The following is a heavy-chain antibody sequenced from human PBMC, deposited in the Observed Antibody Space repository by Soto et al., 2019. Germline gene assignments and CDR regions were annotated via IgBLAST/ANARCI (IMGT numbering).Heavy chain of an antibody. Sequence: GASVKVSCKASGGTFSSYTIRWVRQAPGQGLEWMGRIIPILGIANYAQKFQGRVTITADKSTSTAYMELSSLRSEDTAVYYCARDSNYGDDFYFDYWGQGTLVTVSS. D-gene: IGHD4-17*01. CDR3: ARDSNYGDDFYFDY. V-gene: IGHV1-69*04. CDR1: GGTFSSYT. J-gene: IGHJ4*02. CDR2: IIPILGIA.